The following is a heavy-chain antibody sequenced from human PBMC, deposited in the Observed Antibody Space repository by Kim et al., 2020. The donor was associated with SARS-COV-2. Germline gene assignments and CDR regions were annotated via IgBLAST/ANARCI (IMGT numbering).Heavy chain of an antibody. Sequence: GGSLRLSCAASGFTFSSYWMHWVRQAPGKGLVWVSRINSDGSSTSYADSVKGRFTISRDNAKNTLYLQMNSLRAEDTAVYYCARAIAVAETFDYWGQGTLVTVSS. D-gene: IGHD6-19*01. J-gene: IGHJ4*02. CDR2: INSDGSST. CDR3: ARAIAVAETFDY. CDR1: GFTFSSYW. V-gene: IGHV3-74*01.